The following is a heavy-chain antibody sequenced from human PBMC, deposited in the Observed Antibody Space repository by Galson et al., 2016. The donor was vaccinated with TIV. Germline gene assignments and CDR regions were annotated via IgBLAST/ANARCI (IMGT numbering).Heavy chain of an antibody. D-gene: IGHD3-22*01. CDR3: AREMYFYDSTAYYAFDI. J-gene: IGHJ3*02. Sequence: SVKVSCKASGDTFRNYAISWVRQAPGQGPEWMGRINPIYTATYAQRLQGRVTIMADKSTSTTYMELSSLRSEDTAVYYCAREMYFYDSTAYYAFDIWGQGTMVTVSS. CDR2: INPIYTA. V-gene: IGHV1-69*04. CDR1: GDTFRNYA.